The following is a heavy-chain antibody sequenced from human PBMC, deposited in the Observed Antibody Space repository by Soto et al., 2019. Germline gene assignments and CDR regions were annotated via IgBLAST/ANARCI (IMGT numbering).Heavy chain of an antibody. D-gene: IGHD6-13*01. J-gene: IGHJ3*02. Sequence: QVQLQESGPGLVKPSQTLSLTCTVSGGSISSDGSYWSWIRQHPGKGLEWIGYIYYSGSTYYNPSLKRRLTISVDTSKNHFSLKLSSVTAADTAVYYCAREASSSRAFDIWGQGTMVTVSS. CDR1: GGSISSDGSY. CDR3: AREASSSRAFDI. CDR2: IYYSGST. V-gene: IGHV4-31*03.